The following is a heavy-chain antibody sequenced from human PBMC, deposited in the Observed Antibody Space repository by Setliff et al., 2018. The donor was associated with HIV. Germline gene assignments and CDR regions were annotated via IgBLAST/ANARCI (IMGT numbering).Heavy chain of an antibody. CDR1: GVSISNYY. Sequence: SETLSLTCTVSGVSISNYYWSWIRRTLEMGLEWIGYMYYGGATNYNPSLKSRVTISQDTSHNQFSLKLTSVTVTDTAVYYFVRALPKPRGLTWFDPWGQGTLVTVSS. CDR3: VRALPKPRGLTWFDP. J-gene: IGHJ5*02. D-gene: IGHD3-10*01. V-gene: IGHV4-59*01. CDR2: MYYGGAT.